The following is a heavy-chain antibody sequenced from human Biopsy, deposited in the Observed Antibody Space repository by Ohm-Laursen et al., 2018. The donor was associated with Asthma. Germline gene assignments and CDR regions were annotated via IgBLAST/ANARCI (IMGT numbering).Heavy chain of an antibody. CDR1: GFTFGTYD. Sequence: SLRLSCTASGFTFGTYDMTWVRQAAGKGLEWVANIKLDGGVTKYVDSVRGRFTISRDNAKNSLYLQMNSLRAEDPALYYCARGGGAMDVWGQGTTVTVSS. D-gene: IGHD2-15*01. CDR2: IKLDGGVT. J-gene: IGHJ6*02. CDR3: ARGGGAMDV. V-gene: IGHV3-7*05.